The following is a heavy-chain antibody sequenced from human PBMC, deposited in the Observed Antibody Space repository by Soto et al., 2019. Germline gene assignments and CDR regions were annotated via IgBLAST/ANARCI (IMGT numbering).Heavy chain of an antibody. V-gene: IGHV4-61*01. CDR1: GGSVGSGSYY. CDR3: ARAKDWFDP. Sequence: PSETLSLTCTVSGGSVGSGSYYWSWIRQPPGKGLEWIGYIYYSGSTNYNPSLKSRVTISVDTSKNQFSLKLSSVTAADTAVYYCARAKDWFDPWGQGTLVTVSS. J-gene: IGHJ5*02. CDR2: IYYSGST.